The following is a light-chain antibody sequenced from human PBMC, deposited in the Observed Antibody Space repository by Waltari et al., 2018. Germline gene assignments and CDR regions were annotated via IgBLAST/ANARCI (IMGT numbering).Light chain of an antibody. CDR1: HSVRSH. CDR2: AAS. CDR3: QHYHAWPPLT. Sequence: EIVMTQSPATISVSPRDRAALHFRASHSVRSHLAWYQQRPGQAPRLLIYAASIMATGIPGRFRGSVSGTEFTLTLSSLQSEDFAVYYCQHYHAWPPLTFGGLTKVEIK. J-gene: IGKJ4*01. V-gene: IGKV3-15*01.